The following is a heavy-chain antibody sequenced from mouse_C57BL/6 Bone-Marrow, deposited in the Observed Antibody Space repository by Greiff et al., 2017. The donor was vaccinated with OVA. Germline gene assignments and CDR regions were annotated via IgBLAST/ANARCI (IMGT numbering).Heavy chain of an antibody. D-gene: IGHD1-3*01. Sequence: EVKLMESGGDLVKPGGSLKLSCAASGFTFSSYGMSWVRQTPDKRLEWVATISSGGGYTYYPDSVKGRFTISRDNAKNTLYLQMSSLKSEDTAMYYCARHPQLAMDYWGQGTSVTVSS. V-gene: IGHV5-6*01. CDR3: ARHPQLAMDY. CDR1: GFTFSSYG. J-gene: IGHJ4*01. CDR2: ISSGGGYT.